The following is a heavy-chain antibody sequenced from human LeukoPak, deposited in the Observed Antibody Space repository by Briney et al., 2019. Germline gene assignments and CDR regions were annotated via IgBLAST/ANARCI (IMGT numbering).Heavy chain of an antibody. CDR1: GFTFSNYE. D-gene: IGHD2-15*01. CDR3: ARGYCSGGSCYGGDY. J-gene: IGHJ4*02. CDR2: ISSSGTTI. V-gene: IGHV3-48*03. Sequence: PGGSLRLSCAASGFTFSNYEMNWVRQAPGKGLEWVSYISSSGTTIYYAERRFTISRDNAKNSLYLLMNSLGAEDTAIYYCARGYCSGGSCYGGDYWGQGTLVTVSS.